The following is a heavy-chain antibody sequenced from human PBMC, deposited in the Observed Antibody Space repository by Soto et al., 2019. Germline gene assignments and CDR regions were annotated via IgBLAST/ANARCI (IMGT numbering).Heavy chain of an antibody. D-gene: IGHD1-1*01. J-gene: IGHJ6*02. CDR1: GFTFSSYA. Sequence: GGSLGLSCAASGFTFSSYAMHWVRQAPGKGLEWVAVISYDGSNKYYADSVKGRFTISRDNSKNTLYLQMNSLRAEDTAVYYCARGSWNDYYYYGMDVWGQGTTVTVSS. CDR3: ARGSWNDYYYYGMDV. CDR2: ISYDGSNK. V-gene: IGHV3-30-3*01.